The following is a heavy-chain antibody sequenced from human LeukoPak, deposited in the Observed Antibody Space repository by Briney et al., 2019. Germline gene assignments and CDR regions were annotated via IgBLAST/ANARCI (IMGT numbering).Heavy chain of an antibody. Sequence: GGSLRLSCAASGFTFSSYAMSWVRQGPGKGLEWVSAISGSGGSTYYADSVKGRFTISRDNSKNTPYLQMNSLRAEDTAIYYCARDRDAPAKYYFDYWGQGTLVTVSS. V-gene: IGHV3-23*01. D-gene: IGHD2-15*01. CDR1: GFTFSSYA. CDR2: ISGSGGST. CDR3: ARDRDAPAKYYFDY. J-gene: IGHJ4*02.